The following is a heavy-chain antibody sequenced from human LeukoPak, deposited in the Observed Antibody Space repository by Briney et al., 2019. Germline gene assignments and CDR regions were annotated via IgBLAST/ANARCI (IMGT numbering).Heavy chain of an antibody. Sequence: GASVKVSCKASGYTFTSYYIHWVRQAPGQGLEWMGIINPSGGSTSYAQKFQGRVTMTRDTSTSTVYMELSSLRSEDTAVYYCARASIAARSLDPWGQGTLVTVSS. CDR1: GYTFTSYY. J-gene: IGHJ5*02. D-gene: IGHD6-6*01. V-gene: IGHV1-46*01. CDR2: INPSGGST. CDR3: ARASIAARSLDP.